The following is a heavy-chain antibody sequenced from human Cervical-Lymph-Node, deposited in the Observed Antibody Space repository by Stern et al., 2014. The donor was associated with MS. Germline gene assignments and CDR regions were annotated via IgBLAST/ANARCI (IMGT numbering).Heavy chain of an antibody. V-gene: IGHV4-61*02. Sequence: QVQLQESGPGLVKPSQTLSLTCTVSGGSISSGSYYWSWIRQPAGKGLEWIGRIYTSGSTNYNPSLKSRVTISVDTSKNQFSLKLSSVTAADTAVYYCARDMITGRNYWYFDLWGRGTLVTVSS. CDR2: IYTSGST. CDR1: GGSISSGSYY. J-gene: IGHJ2*01. D-gene: IGHD1-20*01. CDR3: ARDMITGRNYWYFDL.